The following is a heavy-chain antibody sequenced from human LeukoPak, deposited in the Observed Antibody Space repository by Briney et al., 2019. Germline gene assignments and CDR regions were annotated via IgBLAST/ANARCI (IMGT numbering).Heavy chain of an antibody. CDR1: GFTFSSYA. D-gene: IGHD3-9*01. CDR3: AKDLALTGYYTANWFDP. J-gene: IGHJ5*02. CDR2: ISYDGSNK. Sequence: GGSLRLSCAASGFTFSSYAMHWVRQAPGKGLEWVAVISYDGSNKYYADSVKGRFTISRDNSKNTLYLQMNSLRAEDTAVYYCAKDLALTGYYTANWFDPWGQGTLVTVSS. V-gene: IGHV3-30*04.